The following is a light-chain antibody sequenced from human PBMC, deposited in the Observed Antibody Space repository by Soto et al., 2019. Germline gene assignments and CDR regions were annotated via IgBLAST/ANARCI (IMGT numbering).Light chain of an antibody. CDR2: GTS. Sequence: DIVMTQSPSTLSVSPGDRATLSCRASQSVSTNLAWYQQKPGQSPRLFIYGTSTRATGVPARFSGSGSGTEFTLTINSLQPEDFAVYFCHQYNFWPTFGQGTKVDIK. V-gene: IGKV3-15*01. CDR3: HQYNFWPT. CDR1: QSVSTN. J-gene: IGKJ1*01.